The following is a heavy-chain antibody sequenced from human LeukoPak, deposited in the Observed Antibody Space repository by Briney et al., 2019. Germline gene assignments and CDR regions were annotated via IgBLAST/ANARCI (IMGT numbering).Heavy chain of an antibody. CDR2: ISSSGSTI. CDR3: ARDGAEYYYYMDV. CDR1: GFTFSSYS. Sequence: GGSLRLSCAASGFTFSSYSMNWVRQAPGKGLEWVSSISSSGSTIYYADSVKGRFTISRDNAKNSLYLQMNSLRAEDTAVYYCARDGAEYYYYMDVWGKGTTVTVSS. V-gene: IGHV3-48*04. J-gene: IGHJ6*03.